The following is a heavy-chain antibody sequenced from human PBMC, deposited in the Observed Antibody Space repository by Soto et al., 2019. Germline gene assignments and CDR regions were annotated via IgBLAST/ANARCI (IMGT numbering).Heavy chain of an antibody. J-gene: IGHJ6*02. CDR2: IWYDGSNK. CDR1: GFTFSSYV. CDR3: ARAGEDIVVVPAAIQLSYYYYGMDV. Sequence: PGESLKISCAASGFTFSSYVMHWVRQSPGKGLEWVAVIWYDGSNKYYADSVKGRFTISRDNSKNTLYLQMNSLRAEDTAVYYCARAGEDIVVVPAAIQLSYYYYGMDVWGQGPTVTVS. V-gene: IGHV3-33*01. D-gene: IGHD2-2*02.